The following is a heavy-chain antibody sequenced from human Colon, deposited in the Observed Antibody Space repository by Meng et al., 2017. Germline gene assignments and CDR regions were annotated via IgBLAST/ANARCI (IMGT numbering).Heavy chain of an antibody. V-gene: IGHV4-4*02. D-gene: IGHD6-13*01. J-gene: IGHJ5*02. CDR2: IYHSGST. CDR3: ARGPFRYSSSWYHSFDP. CDR1: GGSISSSNW. Sequence: SETLSLTCAVSGGSISSSNWWSWVRQPPGKGLEWIGEIYHSGSTNYNPSLKSRVTISVDKSKNQFSLKLSSVTAADTAVYYCARGPFRYSSSWYHSFDPWGQGTLVTVYS.